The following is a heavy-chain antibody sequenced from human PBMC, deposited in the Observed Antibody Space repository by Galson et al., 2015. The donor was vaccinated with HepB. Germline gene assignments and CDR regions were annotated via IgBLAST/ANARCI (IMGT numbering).Heavy chain of an antibody. CDR2: ITSSSTTI. Sequence: SLRLSCAASGFTFSSYSMTWVRQAPGKGLEWVSYITSSSTTIYYTDSVKGRFTISRDNAENSLYPQMNSLRAEDTALYYCARVGYGGKFDYWGQGTLVTVSS. J-gene: IGHJ4*02. V-gene: IGHV3-48*01. CDR1: GFTFSSYS. CDR3: ARVGYGGKFDY. D-gene: IGHD4-23*01.